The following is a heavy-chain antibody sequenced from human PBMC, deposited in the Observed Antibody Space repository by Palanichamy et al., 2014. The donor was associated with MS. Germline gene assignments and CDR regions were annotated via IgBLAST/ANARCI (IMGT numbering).Heavy chain of an antibody. V-gene: IGHV4-59*01. CDR1: SGSISSDY. Sequence: QVQLQESGPGLVKPSETLSLTCTVSSGSISSDYWNWIRQPPGKGLEWIGYIHYNGGTHSNPSLRSRVTISVDRSKNHFSLQLNSVTAADTAMYYCARDTRGGYGTFDYWGRGTLVTVSS. J-gene: IGHJ4*02. CDR3: ARDTRGGYGTFDY. D-gene: IGHD5-12*01. CDR2: IHYNGGT.